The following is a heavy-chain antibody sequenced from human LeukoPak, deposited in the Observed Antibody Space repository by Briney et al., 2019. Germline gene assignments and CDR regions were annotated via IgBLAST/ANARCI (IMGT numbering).Heavy chain of an antibody. V-gene: IGHV5-51*01. CDR2: IYPGDSDT. CDR3: ARERGEAYYYYGMDV. Sequence: HGESLKISCKGSGYSFTSYWIAWVRQMPGKGLEWMGIIYPGDSDTRYSPSFQGQVTISADKSISTAYLQWSSLKASDTAMYYCARERGEAYYYYGMDVWGQGTTVTVSS. J-gene: IGHJ6*02. CDR1: GYSFTSYW.